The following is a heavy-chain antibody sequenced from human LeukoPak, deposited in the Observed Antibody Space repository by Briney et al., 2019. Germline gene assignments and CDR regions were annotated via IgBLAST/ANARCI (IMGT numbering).Heavy chain of an antibody. Sequence: PSETLSLTCTVSGGXISSYYCSWIRQPPGKGLEWLGYIYYSGSTNYNPSLKSRVTISVDTSKNQFSLKLSSVTAADTAVYYCAGSLRYCSGGSCYSLEYFQHWGQGTLVTVSS. D-gene: IGHD2-15*01. V-gene: IGHV4-59*08. CDR1: GGXISSYY. CDR3: AGSLRYCSGGSCYSLEYFQH. J-gene: IGHJ1*01. CDR2: IYYSGST.